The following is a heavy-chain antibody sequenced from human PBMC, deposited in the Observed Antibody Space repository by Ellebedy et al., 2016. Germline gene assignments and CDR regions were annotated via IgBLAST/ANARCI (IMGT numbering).Heavy chain of an antibody. CDR3: YYGHYSGF. CDR1: GLTVSSFF. Sequence: GESLKISCAPSGLTVSSFFMSWVRQAPGGGLEWFSTISGDGDTTFSADSVKGRFTISRDNSRYTLYLQMDSLTAADTAVYYCYYGHYSGFWGQGTLVTVSS. CDR2: ISGDGDTT. V-gene: IGHV3-23*01. J-gene: IGHJ4*02. D-gene: IGHD4-17*01.